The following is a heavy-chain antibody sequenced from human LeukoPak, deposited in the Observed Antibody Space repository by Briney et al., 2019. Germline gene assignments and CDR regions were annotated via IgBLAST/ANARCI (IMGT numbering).Heavy chain of an antibody. D-gene: IGHD6-13*01. V-gene: IGHV1-69*04. CDR2: IIPILGIA. Sequence: SVKVSCKASGYTFTGYYMHWVRQAPGQGLEWMGRIIPILGIANYAQKFQGRVTITADKSTSTAYMELSSLRSEDTAVYYCARARIAAADVFYYYYYMDVWGKGTTFTVSS. CDR3: ARARIAAADVFYYYYYMDV. CDR1: GYTFTGYY. J-gene: IGHJ6*03.